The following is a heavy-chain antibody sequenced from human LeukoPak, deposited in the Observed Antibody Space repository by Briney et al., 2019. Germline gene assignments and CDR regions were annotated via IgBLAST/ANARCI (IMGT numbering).Heavy chain of an antibody. J-gene: IGHJ4*02. Sequence: SETLSLTCTVSGYSISSGYYWGWIRPPPGKGLEWIGSIYHSGSTYYNPSLKSRVTISVDTSKNQFSLKLSSVTAADTAVYYCARVSGYDWESFYDYWGQGTLVTVAS. V-gene: IGHV4-38-2*02. D-gene: IGHD5-12*01. CDR1: GYSISSGYY. CDR2: IYHSGST. CDR3: ARVSGYDWESFYDY.